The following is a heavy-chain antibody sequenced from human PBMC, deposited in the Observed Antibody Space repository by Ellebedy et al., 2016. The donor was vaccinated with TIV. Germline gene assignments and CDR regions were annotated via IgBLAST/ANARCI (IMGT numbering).Heavy chain of an antibody. D-gene: IGHD2-15*01. CDR2: INPRGGST. CDR3: ARDVAGFDP. V-gene: IGHV1-46*01. J-gene: IGHJ5*02. Sequence: ASVKVSCKASGYTFTSYFMHWVRQAPGQGLEWMGSINPRGGSTSYPQKFQGRLTLTRDTSTSQVYMELSSLRYDDTALYYCARDVAGFDPWGQGTLVTVSS. CDR1: GYTFTSYF.